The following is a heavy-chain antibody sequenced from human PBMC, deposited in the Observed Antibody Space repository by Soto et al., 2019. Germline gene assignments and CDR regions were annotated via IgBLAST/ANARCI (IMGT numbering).Heavy chain of an antibody. D-gene: IGHD2-2*01. CDR3: AKGGYCSSTSCPYYYYMDV. Sequence: GGSLRLSCAASGFTVSSNYMSWVRQAPGKGLEWVSVIYSGGSTYYADSVKGRFTISRDNSKNTLYLQMNSLRAEDTAVYYCAKGGYCSSTSCPYYYYMDVWGKGTTVTVS. CDR1: GFTVSSNY. J-gene: IGHJ6*03. V-gene: IGHV3-53*01. CDR2: IYSGGST.